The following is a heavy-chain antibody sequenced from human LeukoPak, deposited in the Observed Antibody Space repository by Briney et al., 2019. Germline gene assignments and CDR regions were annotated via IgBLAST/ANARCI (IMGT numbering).Heavy chain of an antibody. Sequence: GGSLRLSCAASGFTFSTYWMHWVRQAPGKGLVWVSRTNADGSSTSYADSVKGRFTISRDNAKNTLYLQMNSLRADDTAVYYCARGGLEPVDYWGQGTLITVSS. D-gene: IGHD1-1*01. CDR2: TNADGSST. J-gene: IGHJ4*02. CDR1: GFTFSTYW. CDR3: ARGGLEPVDY. V-gene: IGHV3-74*01.